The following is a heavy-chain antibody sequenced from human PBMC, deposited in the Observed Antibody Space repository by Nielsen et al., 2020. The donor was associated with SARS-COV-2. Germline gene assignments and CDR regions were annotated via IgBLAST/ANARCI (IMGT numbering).Heavy chain of an antibody. V-gene: IGHV4-59*01. CDR3: ARETHDFPPNGWYYYYGMDV. CDR1: GGSISSYY. CDR2: IYYSGST. D-gene: IGHD3-3*01. J-gene: IGHJ6*02. Sequence: SKTLSLTCSVSGGSISSYYWSWIRQPPGRGLEWIGYIYYSGSTNYNPSLKSRVTISVDTSKNQFSLKLSSVTAADTAVYYCARETHDFPPNGWYYYYGMDVWGQGTTVTVSS.